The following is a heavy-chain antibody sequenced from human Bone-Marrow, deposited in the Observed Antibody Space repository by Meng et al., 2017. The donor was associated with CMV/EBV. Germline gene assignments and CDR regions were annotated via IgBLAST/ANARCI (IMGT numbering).Heavy chain of an antibody. D-gene: IGHD3-3*01. Sequence: GESLKIPCKGSGYSFANYWIGWVRQMPGKGLEWMGIIYPGDSDTRYRPSFQGQVTISADKSISTAYLQWSSLKASDTAMYYCARRYNDFWTIDYWGQGTLVTVSS. CDR3: ARRYNDFWTIDY. V-gene: IGHV5-51*01. CDR1: GYSFANYW. J-gene: IGHJ4*02. CDR2: IYPGDSDT.